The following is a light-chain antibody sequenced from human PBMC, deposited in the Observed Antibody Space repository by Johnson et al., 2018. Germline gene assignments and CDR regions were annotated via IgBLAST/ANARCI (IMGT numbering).Light chain of an antibody. CDR1: SSNIGNNY. CDR3: GTWDSSLSAGNV. CDR2: ENN. V-gene: IGLV1-51*02. Sequence: QSVLTQPPSVSAAPGQKVTISCSGSSSNIGNNYVSWYQQLPGTAPKLLIYENNKRPSGIPDRFSGSKSGTSATLGIPGLKTGDEADYYCGTWDSSLSAGNVFGTGTKVTGL. J-gene: IGLJ1*01.